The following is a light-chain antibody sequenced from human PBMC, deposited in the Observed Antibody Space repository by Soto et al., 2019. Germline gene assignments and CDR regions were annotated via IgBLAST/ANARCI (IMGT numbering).Light chain of an antibody. CDR2: LNSDGSH. J-gene: IGLJ2*01. Sequence: QLVLTQSPSASASLGASVKLTCTLRSGHSSYAIAWHQQQPEKGPRYLMNLNSDGSHSKGDGIPDRFSGSSSGAERYFTISSLQSEDEADYYCQTWGTGIVVFGGGTKLTVL. CDR1: SGHSSYA. CDR3: QTWGTGIVV. V-gene: IGLV4-69*01.